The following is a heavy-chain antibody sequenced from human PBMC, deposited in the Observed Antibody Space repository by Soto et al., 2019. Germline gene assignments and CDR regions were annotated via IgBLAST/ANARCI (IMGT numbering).Heavy chain of an antibody. CDR2: ISGSGGST. V-gene: IGHV3-23*01. J-gene: IGHJ4*02. Sequence: EVQLLESGGGLVQPGGSPRLSCAASGFTFSSYAMSWVRQAPGKGLEWVSAISGSGGSTYYADSVKGRFTISRDNSKNTLYLQMNSLRAEDTAVYYCAKDSLEDYYDSSGYVYWGQGTLVTVSS. CDR1: GFTFSSYA. CDR3: AKDSLEDYYDSSGYVY. D-gene: IGHD3-22*01.